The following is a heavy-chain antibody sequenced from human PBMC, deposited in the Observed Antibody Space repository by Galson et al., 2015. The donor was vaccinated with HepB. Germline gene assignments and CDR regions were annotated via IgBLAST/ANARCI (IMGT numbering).Heavy chain of an antibody. V-gene: IGHV3-23*01. CDR1: GFTFSSYA. CDR3: AKFVVPAAPPAVDWFDP. D-gene: IGHD2-2*01. CDR2: ISGSGGST. J-gene: IGHJ5*02. Sequence: SLRLSCAASGFTFSSYAMSWVRQAPGKGLEWVSAISGSGGSTYYADSVKGRFTISRDNSKNTLYLQMNSLRAEDTAVYYCAKFVVPAAPPAVDWFDPWGQGTLVTVSS.